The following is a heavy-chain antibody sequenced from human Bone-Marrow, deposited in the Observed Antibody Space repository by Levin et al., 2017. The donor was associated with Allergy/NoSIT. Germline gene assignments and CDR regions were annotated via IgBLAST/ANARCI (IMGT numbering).Heavy chain of an antibody. Sequence: KVSCKASGYRFTTHWIAWVRQMPGKGLEWMGLIYPGDSDTVYSPSFQAQVTISADKSINTAYLQWSSLKASDTAIYYCARRLPGYFYDSSTSWALDVWGLGTMVTVSS. CDR3: ARRLPGYFYDSSTSWALDV. D-gene: IGHD3-22*01. V-gene: IGHV5-51*01. CDR1: GYRFTTHW. J-gene: IGHJ3*01. CDR2: IYPGDSDT.